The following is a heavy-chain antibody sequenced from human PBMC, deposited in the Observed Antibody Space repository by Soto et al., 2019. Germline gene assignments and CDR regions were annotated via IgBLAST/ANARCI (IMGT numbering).Heavy chain of an antibody. J-gene: IGHJ1*01. CDR2: ISSSGSTI. CDR1: GFTFSSYE. Sequence: GGSLRLSCAASGFTFSSYEMNWVRQAPGKGLEWVSYISSSGSTIYYADSVKGRFTISRDNAKNSLYLQMNSLRAEDTAVYYCARDLIDIVVVPAAKEYFQHWGQGTLVTVSS. CDR3: ARDLIDIVVVPAAKEYFQH. V-gene: IGHV3-48*03. D-gene: IGHD2-2*01.